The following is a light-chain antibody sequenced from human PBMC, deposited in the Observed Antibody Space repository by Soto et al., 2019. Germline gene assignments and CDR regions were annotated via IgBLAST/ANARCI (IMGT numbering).Light chain of an antibody. J-gene: IGKJ2*01. Sequence: EIVLTQSPATLSLSPGERATLSCRASQSVSSYLAWYQQKPGQAPRLLIYDASNRATGIPARFSGSGSGTDFTLAIIDLEPYHFAPYPCQLPYTFGPGNKLAIK. V-gene: IGKV3-11*01. CDR1: QSVSSY. CDR3: QLPYT. CDR2: DAS.